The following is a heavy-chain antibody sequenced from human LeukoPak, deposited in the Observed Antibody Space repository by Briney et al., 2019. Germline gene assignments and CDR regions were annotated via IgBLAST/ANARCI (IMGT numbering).Heavy chain of an antibody. CDR3: ARVDSSSSFLYYYYYYMDV. Sequence: SETLSLTCTVPGGSISSYYWSWIRQPPGKGLEWIGEINHSGSTNYNPSLKSRVTISVDTSKNQFSLKLSSVTAADTAVYYCARVDSSSSFLYYYYYYMDVWGKGTTVTVSS. J-gene: IGHJ6*03. D-gene: IGHD6-6*01. V-gene: IGHV4-34*01. CDR2: INHSGST. CDR1: GGSISSYY.